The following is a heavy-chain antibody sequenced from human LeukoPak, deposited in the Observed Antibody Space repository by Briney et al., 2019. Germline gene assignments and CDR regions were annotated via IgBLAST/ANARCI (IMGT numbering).Heavy chain of an antibody. J-gene: IGHJ1*01. Sequence: GGSLRLSCAASGFTVSNNYMSWVRQAPGKGLEWVSVIYSAGTTYYADSVKGRFTISRDNSKNTLHLQMNSLRAEDTAVYYCAKLIIAPEGYEYFPHWGQGTLVTVSS. V-gene: IGHV3-66*04. CDR2: IYSAGTT. D-gene: IGHD6-13*01. CDR1: GFTVSNNY. CDR3: AKLIIAPEGYEYFPH.